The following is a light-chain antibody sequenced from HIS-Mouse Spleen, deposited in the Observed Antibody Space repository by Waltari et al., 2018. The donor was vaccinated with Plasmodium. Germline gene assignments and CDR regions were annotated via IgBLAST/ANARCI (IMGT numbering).Light chain of an antibody. CDR2: EVS. Sequence: QSALTQPPSASGSPGQSVTISCTGTSSDVGGYNYVSWYQKHPGKAPKLMIYEVSKRPSGVPDRFPGSKSGKTASLTVSGLQAEDEADYYCSSYAGSNNLVFGGGTKLTVL. CDR3: SSYAGSNNLV. V-gene: IGLV2-8*01. J-gene: IGLJ2*01. CDR1: SSDVGGYNY.